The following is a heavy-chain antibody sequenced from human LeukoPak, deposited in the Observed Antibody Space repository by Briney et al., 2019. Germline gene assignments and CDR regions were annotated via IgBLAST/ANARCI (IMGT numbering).Heavy chain of an antibody. V-gene: IGHV1-8*01. CDR1: GYTFTSYD. D-gene: IGHD6-13*01. CDR3: ARDRQQLGWYFDL. J-gene: IGHJ2*01. Sequence: ASVKVSCKASGYTFTSYDINWVRQATGQGLEWMGWMNPNSGNTGYAQKFQGRVTMTRNTSISTAYMELSSLTSEDTAVYYCARDRQQLGWYFDLWGRGTLVTVSS. CDR2: MNPNSGNT.